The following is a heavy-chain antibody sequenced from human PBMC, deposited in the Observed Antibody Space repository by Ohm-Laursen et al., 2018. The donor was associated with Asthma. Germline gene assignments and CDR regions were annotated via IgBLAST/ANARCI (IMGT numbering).Heavy chain of an antibody. CDR1: GFTFSSYG. V-gene: IGHV3-30*18. Sequence: SLRLSCAASGFTFSSYGMHWVRQAPGKGLEWVAVISYDGSNKYYADSVKGRFTISRDNSKNTLYLQMNSLRAEDTAVYYCAKDPDNRGLAHFIDYWGQGTLVTVSS. CDR3: AKDPDNRGLAHFIDY. D-gene: IGHD1-14*01. J-gene: IGHJ4*02. CDR2: ISYDGSNK.